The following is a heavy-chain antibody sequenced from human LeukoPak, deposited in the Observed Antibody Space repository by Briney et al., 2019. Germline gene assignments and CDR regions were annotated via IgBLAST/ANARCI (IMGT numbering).Heavy chain of an antibody. Sequence: KASEALSLTCTVSGGSISSYYWSWIRQPPGKGLEWIGYIYYSGSTNYNPSLKSRVTISVDTSKNQFSLKLSSVTAADTAVYYCARVITIFGVTPYYYYMDVWRKGTTVTVSS. CDR1: GGSISSYY. D-gene: IGHD3-3*01. CDR3: ARVITIFGVTPYYYYMDV. V-gene: IGHV4-59*01. CDR2: IYYSGST. J-gene: IGHJ6*03.